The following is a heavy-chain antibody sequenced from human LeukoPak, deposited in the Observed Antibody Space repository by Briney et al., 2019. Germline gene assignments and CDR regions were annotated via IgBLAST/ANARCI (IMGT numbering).Heavy chain of an antibody. CDR3: ARERAVTTYYYFDY. CDR1: GGSISSYY. CDR2: IYYSGST. J-gene: IGHJ4*02. Sequence: SETLSLTCTVSGGSISSYYWSWIRQPPGKGLEWIGYIYYSGSTNYNPSLKSRVTISIDTSKNQFSLKLSSVTAADTAVYYCARERAVTTYYYFDYWGQGTLVTVSS. D-gene: IGHD4-17*01. V-gene: IGHV4-59*01.